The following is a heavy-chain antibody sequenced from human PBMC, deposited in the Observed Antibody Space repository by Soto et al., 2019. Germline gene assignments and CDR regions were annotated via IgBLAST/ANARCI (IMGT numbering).Heavy chain of an antibody. V-gene: IGHV3-49*03. J-gene: IGHJ5*02. D-gene: IGHD3-22*01. CDR3: TTNYYDSSGLPFDP. CDR1: GFTFGDYA. Sequence: PGGSLRLSCTASGFTFGDYAMSWFRQAPGKGLEWVGFIRSKAYGGTTEYVASVKGRFTISRDDSKSIAYLQMNSLKTEDTAVYYCTTNYYDSSGLPFDPWGQGTLVTVSS. CDR2: IRSKAYGGTT.